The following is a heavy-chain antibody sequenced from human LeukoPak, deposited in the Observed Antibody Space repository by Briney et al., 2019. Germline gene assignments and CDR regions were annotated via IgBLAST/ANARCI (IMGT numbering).Heavy chain of an antibody. D-gene: IGHD5-12*01. V-gene: IGHV3-13*01. Sequence: GGSLRLSCAASGFTFSSYDMHWVRQVTGKGLEWVSGIGTAGDAYYAGSVKGRFTISRENAKNTLYLQMNNLRAGDTAVYYCARAVAKKEWFDPWGQGTLVTVSS. CDR3: ARAVAKKEWFDP. CDR2: IGTAGDA. CDR1: GFTFSSYD. J-gene: IGHJ5*02.